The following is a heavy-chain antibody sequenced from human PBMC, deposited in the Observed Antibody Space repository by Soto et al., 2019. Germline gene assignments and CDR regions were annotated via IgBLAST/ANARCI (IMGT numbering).Heavy chain of an antibody. Sequence: EVQLVESGGGLVQPGGPLRLSCAASGITLSDHFIDWVRQAPGKGLDWVGRTKAKAYSYTTEYAASVKGRFTISRDDSENSVYLQMNSLKSEDTAVYYCASIRGGMGYWGQGTLVTVSP. CDR1: GITLSDHF. V-gene: IGHV3-72*01. D-gene: IGHD3-10*01. CDR2: TKAKAYSYTT. J-gene: IGHJ4*02. CDR3: ASIRGGMGY.